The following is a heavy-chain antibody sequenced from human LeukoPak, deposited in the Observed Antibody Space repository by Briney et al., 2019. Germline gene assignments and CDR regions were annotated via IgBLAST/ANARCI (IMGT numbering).Heavy chain of an antibody. Sequence: GGSLRLSCTASGFTFSNYEMNWVRQAPGKGLEWVSYIHTSSCATSYADSVKGRFTISRDNAKNSLYLQMNNLRAEDTAVYYCAKDLWFGDYSWGQGTLVTVSS. CDR3: AKDLWFGDYS. V-gene: IGHV3-48*03. CDR1: GFTFSNYE. J-gene: IGHJ4*02. D-gene: IGHD3-10*01. CDR2: IHTSSCAT.